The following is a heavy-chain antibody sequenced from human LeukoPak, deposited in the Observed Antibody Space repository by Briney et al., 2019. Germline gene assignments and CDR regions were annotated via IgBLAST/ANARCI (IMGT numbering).Heavy chain of an antibody. CDR1: GGSVSSSTYH. CDR2: IYYNGTP. Sequence: PSETLSLTCTVSGGSVSSSTYHWRWIRQPPGKGLEWIGYIYYNGTPNYNPSLHSRVTISIDTSKSQFYLKLSSVTAADKAVYYCVRDKGWFDPWGQGTLVTVSS. CDR3: VRDKGWFDP. J-gene: IGHJ5*02. V-gene: IGHV4-61*01.